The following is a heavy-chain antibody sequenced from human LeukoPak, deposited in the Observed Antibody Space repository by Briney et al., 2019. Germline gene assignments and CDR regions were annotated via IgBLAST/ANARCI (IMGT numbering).Heavy chain of an antibody. Sequence: ASVKVSCKASGYTFTSYYMHWVRQAPGQGLEWMGIINPSGGSTSYAQKFQGRVTMTRDMSTSTVYMELSSLRSEDTAVYYCATGPKDRYDSSGYSPFYYYYYYMDVWGKGTTVTVSS. V-gene: IGHV1-46*01. J-gene: IGHJ6*03. CDR2: INPSGGST. D-gene: IGHD3-22*01. CDR3: ATGPKDRYDSSGYSPFYYYYYYMDV. CDR1: GYTFTSYY.